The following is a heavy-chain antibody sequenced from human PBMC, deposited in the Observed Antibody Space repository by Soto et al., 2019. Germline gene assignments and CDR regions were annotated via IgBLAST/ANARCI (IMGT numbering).Heavy chain of an antibody. CDR2: ICYDGSDK. J-gene: IGHJ6*03. D-gene: IGHD3-3*01. Sequence: PGGSLRLSCAASGFTFSSYGMHWVRQAPGKGLEWAAVICYDGSDKKYAESVKGRFTISRDNSKNTLYLQMNSLKTEDTAVYYCTTGGRGPIPYDFWSGYHEYYYYMDVWGKGTTVTVSS. CDR1: GFTFSSYG. V-gene: IGHV3-33*01. CDR3: TTGGRGPIPYDFWSGYHEYYYYMDV.